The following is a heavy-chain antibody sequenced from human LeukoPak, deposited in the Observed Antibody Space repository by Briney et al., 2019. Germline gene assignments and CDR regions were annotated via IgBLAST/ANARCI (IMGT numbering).Heavy chain of an antibody. V-gene: IGHV3-48*03. CDR2: ISSSGSTI. Sequence: GGSLRLSCAASGLTFSSYEMNWVRQAPGKGLEWVSYISSSGSTIYYADSVKGRFTISRDNAKNSLYLQMNSLRAEDTAVYYCARVACSSTSCLDAFDIWGQGTMVTVSS. CDR3: ARVACSSTSCLDAFDI. CDR1: GLTFSSYE. D-gene: IGHD2-2*01. J-gene: IGHJ3*02.